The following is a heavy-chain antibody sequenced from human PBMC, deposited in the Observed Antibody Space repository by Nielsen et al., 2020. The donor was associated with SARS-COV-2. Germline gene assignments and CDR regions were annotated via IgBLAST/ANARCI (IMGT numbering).Heavy chain of an antibody. CDR3: ARDGADSSRWHQRVDY. CDR1: GFTFDNNW. Sequence: GGSLRLSCEVSGFTFDNNWMTWVRQAPGKGLEWVATVNGDGGDTYYVDSVKGRFTIFRDNPKNSMYLQMGSLWAEDTAVYYCARDGADSSRWHQRVDYWGQGTLVTVSS. J-gene: IGHJ4*02. D-gene: IGHD6-13*01. CDR2: VNGDGGDT. V-gene: IGHV3-7*01.